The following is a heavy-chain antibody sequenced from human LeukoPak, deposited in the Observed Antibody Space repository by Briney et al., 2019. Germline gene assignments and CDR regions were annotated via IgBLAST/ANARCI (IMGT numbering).Heavy chain of an antibody. J-gene: IGHJ4*02. Sequence: SETLSLTCTVSGGSINSYYWSWIRQPPGKGLEWIGEIYHSGSTNYNPSLKSRVTISVDTSKNQFSLKLSSVTAADTAVYYCARLLWYGDNSVFYFDSWGQGTLVTVSS. CDR1: GGSINSYY. CDR2: IYHSGST. D-gene: IGHD4-23*01. CDR3: ARLLWYGDNSVFYFDS. V-gene: IGHV4-59*08.